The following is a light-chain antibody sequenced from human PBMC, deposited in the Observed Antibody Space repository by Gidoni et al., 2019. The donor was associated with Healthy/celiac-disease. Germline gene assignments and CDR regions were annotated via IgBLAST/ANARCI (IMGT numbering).Light chain of an antibody. V-gene: IGKV2-30*01. J-gene: IGKJ1*01. CDR1: QSLVYSDGNTY. Sequence: DVVMTPSPLSLPVTLGQPASISCRSSQSLVYSDGNTYLTWFQQRPGQSPRRLIYNVSNRDSGVPDRFSGSGSGTDFTLKISRVEAEDVGVYYCMQGTHWPRVGQXTKVEIK. CDR2: NVS. CDR3: MQGTHWPR.